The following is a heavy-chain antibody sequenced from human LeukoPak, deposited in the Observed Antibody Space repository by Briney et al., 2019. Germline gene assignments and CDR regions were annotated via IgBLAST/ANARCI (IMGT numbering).Heavy chain of an antibody. Sequence: GGSLRLSCAASGFTFSSYSMNWVRQAPGKGLEWVSYISSSSSTIYYADSVKGRFTISRDNAKNSLYLQMNSLRDEDTAVYYCARALGTGMFYGMDVWGQGTTVTVSS. V-gene: IGHV3-48*02. CDR3: ARALGTGMFYGMDV. J-gene: IGHJ6*02. CDR2: ISSSSSTI. CDR1: GFTFSSYS. D-gene: IGHD1-1*01.